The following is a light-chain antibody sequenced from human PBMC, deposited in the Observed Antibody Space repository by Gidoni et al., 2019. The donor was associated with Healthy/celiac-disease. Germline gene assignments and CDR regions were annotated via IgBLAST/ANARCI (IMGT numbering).Light chain of an antibody. CDR3: SSYPSSSTLD. J-gene: IGLJ2*01. V-gene: IGLV2-14*01. CDR1: SSDVGGYNY. Sequence: QSALTQPASVSGSPGQSLTISCTGTSSDVGGYNYVSWYQQHPGKAPKLMIYEVSNRPSGVSNRFSGSKSGNTASLTISGLQAEDEADYYCSSYPSSSTLDFGGGTKLTVL. CDR2: EVS.